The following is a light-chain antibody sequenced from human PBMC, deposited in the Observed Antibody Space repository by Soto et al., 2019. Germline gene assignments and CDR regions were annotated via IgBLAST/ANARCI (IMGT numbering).Light chain of an antibody. CDR1: SSDVGSCDC. CDR2: EVT. V-gene: IGLV2-8*01. J-gene: IGLJ2*01. CDR3: SSYADLNNLV. Sequence: QSALTQPPSASGSPGQSVTISCTGTSSDVGSCDCVSWYQQHPGKAPKLMIYEVTKRPSGVPDRFSGSKSGSTASLTVSGLQAEDEADYYCSSYADLNNLVFGGGTKLTVL.